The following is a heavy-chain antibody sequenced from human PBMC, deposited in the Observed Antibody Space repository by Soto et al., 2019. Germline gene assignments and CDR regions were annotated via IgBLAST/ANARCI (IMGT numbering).Heavy chain of an antibody. J-gene: IGHJ4*02. CDR3: AKAGFRSGWSTSYFDS. V-gene: IGHV3-23*01. CDR1: GFTFSSYA. D-gene: IGHD6-19*01. Sequence: EVQLLESGGGLVQPGRSLRLSCAASGFTFSSYAMNWVRQAPGKGLEWVSAMSGTGGSTYYADSVKGRFTISRDNSKNTLYLKMNRLRVEDPAVFYCAKAGFRSGWSTSYFDSWGQGTLVTVSS. CDR2: MSGTGGST.